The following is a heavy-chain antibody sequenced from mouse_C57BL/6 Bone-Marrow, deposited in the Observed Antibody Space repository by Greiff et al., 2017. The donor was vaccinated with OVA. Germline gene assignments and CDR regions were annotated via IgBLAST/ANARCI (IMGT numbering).Heavy chain of an antibody. CDR2: IWRGGST. J-gene: IGHJ1*03. CDR3: AKTVYYGSSHWYFDV. CDR1: GFSLTSYG. D-gene: IGHD1-1*01. V-gene: IGHV2-5*01. Sequence: QVQLQQSGPGLVQPSQSLSITCTVSGFSLTSYGVHWVRQSPGKGLEWLGVIWRGGSTDSNAAFMSRLSITKDNSKSQVFFKMNRLQADDTAIYYGAKTVYYGSSHWYFDVWGTGTTVTVSS.